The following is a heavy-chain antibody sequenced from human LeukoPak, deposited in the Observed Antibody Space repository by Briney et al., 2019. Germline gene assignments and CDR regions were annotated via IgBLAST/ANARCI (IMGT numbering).Heavy chain of an antibody. CDR2: INQDGSAK. CDR3: ARWEIRGTAHKLDY. D-gene: IGHD1-7*01. J-gene: IGHJ4*02. V-gene: IGHV3-7*01. Sequence: RGGSPRLSCVASGFTLSSHWMSWVRQAPGKGLEWVANINQDGSAKYFVDSVKGRFTISRDNAKNSMYLQMNSLRAEDTAVYYCARWEIRGTAHKLDYWGQGTLVTVSS. CDR1: GFTLSSHW.